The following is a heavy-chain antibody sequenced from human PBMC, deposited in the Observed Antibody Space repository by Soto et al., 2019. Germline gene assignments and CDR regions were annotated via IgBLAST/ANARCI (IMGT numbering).Heavy chain of an antibody. CDR2: IWYDGSNK. CDR1: GFTFGSYG. J-gene: IGHJ4*02. D-gene: IGHD6-19*01. Sequence: PGGSLRLSCAASGFTFGSYGMHWVRQAPGKGLEWVAVIWYDGSNKYYADSVKGRFTISRDNSKNTLYLQMNSLRAEDTAVYYCARGKQWLVSEFDYWGQGTLVTVSS. V-gene: IGHV3-33*01. CDR3: ARGKQWLVSEFDY.